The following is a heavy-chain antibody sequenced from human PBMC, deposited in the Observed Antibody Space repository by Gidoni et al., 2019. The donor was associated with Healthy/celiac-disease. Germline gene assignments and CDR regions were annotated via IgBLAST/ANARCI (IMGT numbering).Heavy chain of an antibody. CDR1: GFPFSSYA. Sequence: QVQLVESGGGVVQPGRSLRLSCAASGFPFSSYAMHWGRQAPGKGLEWVAVISYDGSNKYYADSVKGRFTISRDNSKNTLYLQMNSLRAEDTAVYYCARGGRGPDGYNWGNFDYWGQGTLVTVSS. D-gene: IGHD5-12*01. J-gene: IGHJ4*02. CDR2: ISYDGSNK. V-gene: IGHV3-30-3*01. CDR3: ARGGRGPDGYNWGNFDY.